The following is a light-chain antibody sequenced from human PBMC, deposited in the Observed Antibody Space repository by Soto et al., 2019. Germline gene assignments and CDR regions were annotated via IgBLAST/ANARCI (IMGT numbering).Light chain of an antibody. J-gene: IGLJ2*01. CDR1: ISDIGGYNF. CDR2: DVN. V-gene: IGLV2-14*01. CDR3: ASYTRTTTLV. Sequence: QSALTQPASVYGSPGQSITISCTGTISDIGGYNFISWYQHHPGKAPKLVIYDVNNRPSGISYRFSGSKSGNTASLTISGLQAEDEADYYCASYTRTTTLVFGGGTKGTVL.